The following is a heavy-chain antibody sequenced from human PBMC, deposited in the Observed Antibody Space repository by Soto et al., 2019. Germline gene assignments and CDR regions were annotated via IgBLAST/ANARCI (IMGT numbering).Heavy chain of an antibody. CDR1: GGSISTSRSY. CDR3: ARQPTTGDTDLWFDP. CDR2: IFYSGST. V-gene: IGHV4-39*01. D-gene: IGHD2-21*01. Sequence: QLQLLESGPGLVKASETLSLTCNVSGGSISTSRSYWAWIRQPPGKGMEWLANIFYSGSTYYNPSLASRVTVSVDTSKNEFSLKLRSVTAADTDVYYCARQPTTGDTDLWFDPWGQGTLVTVSS. J-gene: IGHJ5*02.